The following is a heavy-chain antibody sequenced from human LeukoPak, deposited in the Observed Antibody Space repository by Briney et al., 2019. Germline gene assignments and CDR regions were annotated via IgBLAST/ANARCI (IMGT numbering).Heavy chain of an antibody. Sequence: APVKVSCKVSGYTLTELSMHWVRQAPGKGLEWMGGFDPEDGETIYAQKFQGRVTMTEDTSTDTAYMELSSLRSEDTAVYYCATLAASSMVRGVANWFDPWGQGTLVTVSS. D-gene: IGHD3-10*01. CDR3: ATLAASSMVRGVANWFDP. CDR2: FDPEDGET. CDR1: GYTLTELS. J-gene: IGHJ5*02. V-gene: IGHV1-24*01.